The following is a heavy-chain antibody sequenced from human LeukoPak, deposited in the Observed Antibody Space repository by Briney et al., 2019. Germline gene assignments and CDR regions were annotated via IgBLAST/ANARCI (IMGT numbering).Heavy chain of an antibody. CDR1: GYTFTSYG. V-gene: IGHV1-18*01. D-gene: IGHD3-22*01. J-gene: IGHJ4*02. CDR3: ARSTYYYDSSGYYPLYYFDY. CDR2: ISAYNGNT. Sequence: ASVKVSCKASGYTFTSYGISWVRQAPGQGFEWMGWISAYNGNTNYAQKLQGRVTMTTDTSTSTAYMELRSLRSDDTAVYYCARSTYYYDSSGYYPLYYFDYWGQGTLVTVSS.